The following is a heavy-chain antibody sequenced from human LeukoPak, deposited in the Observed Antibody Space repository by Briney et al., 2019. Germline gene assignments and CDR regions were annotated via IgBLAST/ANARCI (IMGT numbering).Heavy chain of an antibody. D-gene: IGHD1-26*01. J-gene: IGHJ4*02. CDR1: GFTFSSYG. Sequence: WGSLRLSCAASGFTFSSYGMHWVRQAPGKGLEWVAVISYDGSNKYYADSVKGRFTISRDNSKNTLYLQMNSLRAEDTAVYYCAKDRPVGATSYWGQGTLVTVSS. CDR3: AKDRPVGATSY. V-gene: IGHV3-30*18. CDR2: ISYDGSNK.